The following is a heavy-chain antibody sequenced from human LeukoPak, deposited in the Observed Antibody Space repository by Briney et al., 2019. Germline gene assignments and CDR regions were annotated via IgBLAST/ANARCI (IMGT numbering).Heavy chain of an antibody. CDR2: ISGSGGST. V-gene: IGHV3-23*01. D-gene: IGHD2-2*01. CDR1: GFTFSSYA. CDR3: ARTCSSSSCYDY. J-gene: IGHJ4*02. Sequence: PGGSLRLSCAASGFTFSSYAMSWVRQAPGKGLEWVSAISGSGGSTYYADSVRGRFTISRDNAKNSLYLQMNSLRAEDTAVYYCARTCSSSSCYDYWAREPGSPSPQ.